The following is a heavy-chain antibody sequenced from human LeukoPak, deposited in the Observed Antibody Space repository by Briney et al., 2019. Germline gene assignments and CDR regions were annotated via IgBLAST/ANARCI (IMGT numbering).Heavy chain of an antibody. CDR1: GFTFSSYA. J-gene: IGHJ4*02. V-gene: IGHV3-23*01. D-gene: IGHD2-21*02. CDR2: ISGSGGST. CDR3: SKDDVSVVTAPTYFDY. Sequence: GGSLRLSCAASGFTFSSYAMSWVRQAPGKGLEWVSAISGSGGSTYYADSVKGRFTISRDNSKNTLYLQMNSLRAEDTAVYYCSKDDVSVVTAPTYFDYWGQGTLVTVSS.